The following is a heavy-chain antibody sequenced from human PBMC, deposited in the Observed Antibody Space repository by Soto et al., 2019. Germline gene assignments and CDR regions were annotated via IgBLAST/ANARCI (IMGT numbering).Heavy chain of an antibody. CDR1: GGSISGGVYY. CDR2: IFDSGST. Sequence: QVQLQESGPGLVKPSQTLSLTCTVSGGSISGGVYYWSWIRQPPGKGLEWIGYIFDSGSTYYNPSLKSRVTISVDTSKNQFSLRLSSVTAADTAVYYCAREIIPLTTDWYFDLWGRGNLVTVSS. J-gene: IGHJ2*01. CDR3: AREIIPLTTDWYFDL. D-gene: IGHD4-17*01. V-gene: IGHV4-30-4*01.